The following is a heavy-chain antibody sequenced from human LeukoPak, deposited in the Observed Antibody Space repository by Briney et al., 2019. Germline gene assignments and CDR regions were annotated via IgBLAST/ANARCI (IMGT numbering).Heavy chain of an antibody. Sequence: SETLSLTRTVSGGSFSSTTYYWGWIRQPPGEGLEWLGSIYYSGSTYYNQSLKSRVTISVGTSKNQFSLKVTSVTAADTAVYCCARHYYDTSDYYPCHFDYWGQGTLVTVSS. D-gene: IGHD3-22*01. V-gene: IGHV4-39*01. CDR2: IYYSGST. CDR3: ARHYYDTSDYYPCHFDY. CDR1: GGSFSSTTYY. J-gene: IGHJ4*02.